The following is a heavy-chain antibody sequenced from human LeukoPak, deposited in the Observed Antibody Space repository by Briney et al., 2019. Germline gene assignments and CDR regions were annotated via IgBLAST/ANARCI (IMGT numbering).Heavy chain of an antibody. Sequence: TLSLTCTVSGGSISSGGYYWSWIRQPPGEGLEWIGYIYHSGSTYYNPSLKSRVTISVDRSKNQFSLKLSSVTAADTAVYYCARDAVGGSFDFWGQGTRVTVSS. J-gene: IGHJ4*02. CDR3: ARDAVGGSFDF. V-gene: IGHV4-30-2*01. CDR2: IYHSGST. CDR1: GGSISSGGYY. D-gene: IGHD1-26*01.